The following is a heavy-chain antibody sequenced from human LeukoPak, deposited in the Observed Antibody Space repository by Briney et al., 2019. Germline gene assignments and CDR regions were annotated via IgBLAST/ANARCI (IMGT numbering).Heavy chain of an antibody. CDR1: GFPFSNYW. V-gene: IGHV3-7*01. D-gene: IGHD2-8*01. CDR2: INPEESEK. Sequence: GGSLRLSCAVSGFPFSNYWMQWVRQAPGKGLEWVAHINPEESEKNYINSVKGRFTISRDNAKNSLYLQMNSLTDEDTAVYYCVRDKVNGARTGSLFDYWGRGTLVTVSS. J-gene: IGHJ4*02. CDR3: VRDKVNGARTGSLFDY.